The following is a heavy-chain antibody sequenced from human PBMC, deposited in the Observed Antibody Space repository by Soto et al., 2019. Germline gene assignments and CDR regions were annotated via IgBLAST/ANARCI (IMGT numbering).Heavy chain of an antibody. CDR3: ARDDGFGVVIRFDY. Sequence: SCKASGGTFSSYAISWVRQAPGQGLEWMGGIIPIFGTANYAQKFQGRVTITADESTSTAYMELSSLRSEDTAVYYCARDDGFGVVIRFDYWGQGTLVTVSS. D-gene: IGHD3-3*01. CDR2: IIPIFGTA. J-gene: IGHJ4*02. CDR1: GGTFSSYA. V-gene: IGHV1-69*01.